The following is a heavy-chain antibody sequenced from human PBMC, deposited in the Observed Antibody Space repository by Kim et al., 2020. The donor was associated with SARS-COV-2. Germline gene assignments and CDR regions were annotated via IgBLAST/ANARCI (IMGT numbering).Heavy chain of an antibody. Sequence: SETLSLTCTGSGGSISSSSYYWGWIRQPPGKGLEWIGSIYHSGSTYYNPSLKSRVTISVDTSKNQFSLKLSSVTAADTAVYYCARRYQEYYYDSSGFYGYFQHWGQGTLVTVSS. J-gene: IGHJ1*01. V-gene: IGHV4-39*07. CDR2: IYHSGST. CDR3: ARRYQEYYYDSSGFYGYFQH. D-gene: IGHD3-22*01. CDR1: GGSISSSSYY.